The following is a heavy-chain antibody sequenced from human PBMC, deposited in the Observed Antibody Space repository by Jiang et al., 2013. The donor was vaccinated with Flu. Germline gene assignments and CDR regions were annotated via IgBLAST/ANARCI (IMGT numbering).Heavy chain of an antibody. D-gene: IGHD6-13*01. CDR2: IKQDGSEK. Sequence: VQLLESGGGLVQPGGSLRLSCAASGLTFSNYWMTWVRQAPGKGLEWVANIKQDGSEKYYVDSVKGRFTISRDNAKNSLYLQMNSLRAEDTAVYYCARDRLWGATAGTRSDYWGQGTLVTVSS. J-gene: IGHJ4*02. V-gene: IGHV3-7*03. CDR3: ARDRLWGATAGTRSDY. CDR1: GLTFSNYW.